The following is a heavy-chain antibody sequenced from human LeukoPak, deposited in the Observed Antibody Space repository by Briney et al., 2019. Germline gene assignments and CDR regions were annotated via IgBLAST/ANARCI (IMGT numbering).Heavy chain of an antibody. J-gene: IGHJ4*02. CDR3: AKDEAAAGSVDY. CDR2: ISGSGGST. V-gene: IGHV3-23*01. D-gene: IGHD6-13*01. CDR1: GFTFSSYA. Sequence: GGSLRLSCAASGFTFSSYAMSWVRQAPGKGLEWVSTISGSGGSTYHADSVKGRFTISRDNSKNTLYLQMNSLRAEDTAVYYCAKDEAAAGSVDYWGQGTLVTVSS.